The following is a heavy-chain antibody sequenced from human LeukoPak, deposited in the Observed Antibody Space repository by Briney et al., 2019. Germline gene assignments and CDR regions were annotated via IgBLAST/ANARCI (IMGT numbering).Heavy chain of an antibody. CDR1: GFTFSSYS. J-gene: IGHJ4*02. CDR3: ARDLKQLVPPYYFDY. V-gene: IGHV3-21*01. Sequence: GGSLRLSCAASGFTFSSYSMNWVRQAPGKGLEWVSSISSSSSYIYYADSVKGRFTISRDNAKNSLYLQMNSLRAEDTAVYYCARDLKQLVPPYYFDYWGQGTLVTVSS. CDR2: ISSSSSYI. D-gene: IGHD6-6*01.